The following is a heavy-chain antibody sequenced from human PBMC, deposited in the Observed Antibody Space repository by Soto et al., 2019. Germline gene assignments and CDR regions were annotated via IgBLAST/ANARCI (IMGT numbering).Heavy chain of an antibody. J-gene: IGHJ4*02. CDR3: AKDDSGWFSSGQFDY. CDR1: GFTFSSYA. D-gene: IGHD6-19*01. CDR2: ISGSGGST. Sequence: GGSLRLSCAASGFTFSSYAMSWVRQAPGKGLEWVSAISGSGGSTYYADSVKGRFTISRDNSKNTLYLQMNSLRAEDTAVYYCAKDDSGWFSSGQFDYWGQGTLVTVSS. V-gene: IGHV3-23*01.